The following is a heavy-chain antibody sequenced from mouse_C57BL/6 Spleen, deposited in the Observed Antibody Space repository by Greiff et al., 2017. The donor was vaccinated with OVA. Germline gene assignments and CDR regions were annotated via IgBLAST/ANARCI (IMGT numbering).Heavy chain of an antibody. J-gene: IGHJ2*01. Sequence: VQLQQPGAELVKPGASVKLSCKASGYTFTSYWMQWVKQRPGQGLEWIGEIDPSDSYTNYNQKFKGKATLTVDTSSSTAYMQLSSLTSEDSAVYYCARSPPNWDFDYWGQGTTLTVSS. CDR1: GYTFTSYW. V-gene: IGHV1-50*01. D-gene: IGHD4-1*01. CDR3: ARSPPNWDFDY. CDR2: IDPSDSYT.